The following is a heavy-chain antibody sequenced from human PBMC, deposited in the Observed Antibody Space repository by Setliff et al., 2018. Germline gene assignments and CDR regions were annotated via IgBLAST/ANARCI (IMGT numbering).Heavy chain of an antibody. Sequence: SETLSLTCTVSGGSISSYYWSWIRQPPGKELEWMAYVYYTGDTYYNPSLKSRISISIDTSKNQFSLNLISVTAADTAVYYCAGPQGSGGYYSNSPYYFHYWGQGTLVTVSS. J-gene: IGHJ4*02. V-gene: IGHV4-59*03. CDR2: VYYTGDT. CDR3: AGPQGSGGYYSNSPYYFHY. CDR1: GGSISSYY. D-gene: IGHD3-10*01.